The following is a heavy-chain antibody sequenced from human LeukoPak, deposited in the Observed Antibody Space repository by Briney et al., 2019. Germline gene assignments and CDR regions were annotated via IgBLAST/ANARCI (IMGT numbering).Heavy chain of an antibody. D-gene: IGHD6-19*01. V-gene: IGHV2-5*01. CDR1: GFSLSTSGVG. CDR2: IYWNGDK. J-gene: IGHJ5*02. CDR3: AHKSRSGWYRGWFDP. Sequence: SGPTLVKPTQTLKLTGTFSGFSLSTSGVGVGWIRPPPGKALEWLALIYWNGDKRYSPSLKSRLTITKDTSKNQVVLTMTNMDPVDTATYYCAHKSRSGWYRGWFDPWGQGTLVTVSS.